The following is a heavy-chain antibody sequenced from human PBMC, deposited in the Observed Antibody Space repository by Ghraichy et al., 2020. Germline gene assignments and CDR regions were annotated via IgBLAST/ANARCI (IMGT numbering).Heavy chain of an antibody. Sequence: LSLTCAASGFTFSSHWMSWFRQAPGKGLEWVAIINHDGSEKYYVDSVKGRFTISRDNTKNSLFLQMNGLRAEDTAVYYCARSSGWTPDYWGQGTLVTVSS. CDR3: ARSSGWTPDY. D-gene: IGHD6-19*01. CDR1: GFTFSSHW. CDR2: INHDGSEK. J-gene: IGHJ4*02. V-gene: IGHV3-7*01.